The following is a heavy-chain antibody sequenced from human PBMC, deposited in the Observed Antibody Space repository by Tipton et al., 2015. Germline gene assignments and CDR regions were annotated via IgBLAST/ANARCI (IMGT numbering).Heavy chain of an antibody. CDR2: ISGSAGSR. CDR1: GFTFGTYA. J-gene: IGHJ3*02. CDR3: ARGGQWLVWSAFDI. D-gene: IGHD6-19*01. V-gene: IGHV3-23*01. Sequence: SLRLSCAASGFTFGTYAMSWVRQAPGKGLEWVSHISGSAGSRNYAASVKGRFAIFRDNSKKTLYLQMSSLRTEDTAVYYCARGGQWLVWSAFDIWGQGTIVTVSS.